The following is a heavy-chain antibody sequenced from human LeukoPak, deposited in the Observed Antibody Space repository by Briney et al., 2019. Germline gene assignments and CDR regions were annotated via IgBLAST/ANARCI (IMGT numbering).Heavy chain of an antibody. D-gene: IGHD3-16*01. CDR1: GGSISSSSHY. CDR3: ARRLWAVYAKGEFDY. CDR2: LYYSGST. J-gene: IGHJ4*02. V-gene: IGHV4-39*01. Sequence: SETLSLTCTVSGGSISSSSHYWGWIRQTPGKGLEWIGSLYYSGSTYYNPSLKGRVTISVDTSSNQVSLRLTSVTAADTAVYYCARRLWAVYAKGEFDYWGQGTLVTVSS.